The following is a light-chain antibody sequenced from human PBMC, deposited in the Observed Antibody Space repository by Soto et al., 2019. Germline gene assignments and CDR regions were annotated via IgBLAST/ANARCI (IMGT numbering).Light chain of an antibody. CDR2: DVS. CDR3: SSYTRTPTLHV. J-gene: IGLJ1*01. CDR1: SSDIGGYNY. V-gene: IGLV2-14*03. Sequence: QSALTQPASVSGSPGQSITISCTGTSSDIGGYNYVSWYQQHPGKVPKLIIYDVSNRPSGVSNRFSGSKSGNAASLTISGLQPEDEADYYCSSYTRTPTLHVLGTGTQLTVL.